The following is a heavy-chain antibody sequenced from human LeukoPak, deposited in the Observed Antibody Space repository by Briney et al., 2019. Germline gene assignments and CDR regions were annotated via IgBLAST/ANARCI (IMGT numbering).Heavy chain of an antibody. Sequence: PGGSLRLSCVASGFTFRNYWMYWVRHAPGKGLVWLSRINPDGSSTTYADSVKGRLTISRDNAKNTLYLQMNSPRAEDTAVYYCATYSGPPVLAHHWGQGTLVTVSS. CDR3: ATYSGPPVLAHH. CDR2: INPDGSST. J-gene: IGHJ1*01. V-gene: IGHV3-74*01. CDR1: GFTFRNYW. D-gene: IGHD5-12*01.